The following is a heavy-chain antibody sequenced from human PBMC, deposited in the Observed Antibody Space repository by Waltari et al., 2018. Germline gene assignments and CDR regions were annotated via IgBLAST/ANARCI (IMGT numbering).Heavy chain of an antibody. J-gene: IGHJ4*02. CDR1: GYTFTSYG. Sequence: QVQLVQSGAEVKKPGASVKVSCKASGYTFTSYGISWVRHAPGQGLEWMGWSSAEDGNTNQATKRQGRVTMTTDTTTSTAYMELRSLRSDDTAVYYCARDLFPSPGIAAEHWGQGTLVTVSS. CDR3: ARDLFPSPGIAAEH. V-gene: IGHV1-18*01. D-gene: IGHD6-13*01. CDR2: SSAEDGNT.